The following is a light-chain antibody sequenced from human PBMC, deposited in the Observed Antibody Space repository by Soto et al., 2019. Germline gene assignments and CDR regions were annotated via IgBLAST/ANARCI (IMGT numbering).Light chain of an antibody. CDR3: SSYSGMNTLGV. J-gene: IGLJ1*01. CDR1: SSDVGGYKY. V-gene: IGLV2-8*01. CDR2: EVN. Sequence: QSALTQPPSASGSPGQSVTISCTGTSSDVGGYKYVSWYQQDPGKAPKLMIFEVNTRPSGDHDRFSSSKSGNTAYMTVYGLQADDEADYYCSSYSGMNTLGVFGTGTTVTVL.